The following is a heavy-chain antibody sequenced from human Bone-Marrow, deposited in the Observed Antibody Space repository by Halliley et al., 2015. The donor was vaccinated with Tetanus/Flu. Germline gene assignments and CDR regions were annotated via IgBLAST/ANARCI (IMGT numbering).Heavy chain of an antibody. CDR2: FFPGDSDA. D-gene: IGHD6-13*01. Sequence: GVFFPGDSDARYSPSFRGQIPISAEKSINTAYLQWSSLKASDTAMYYCARREFTAAAGNDYWGRGTMVTVSS. J-gene: IGHJ4*02. V-gene: IGHV5-51*01. CDR3: ARREFTAAAGNDY.